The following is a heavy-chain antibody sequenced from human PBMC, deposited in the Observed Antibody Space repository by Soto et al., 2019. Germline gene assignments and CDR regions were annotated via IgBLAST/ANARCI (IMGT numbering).Heavy chain of an antibody. CDR3: AGDKGGSGGEGPFDI. J-gene: IGHJ3*02. CDR1: GFSFSDYT. Sequence: EVQLVESGGGLVKAGGSLRLSCVASGFSFSDYTMNWVRQAPGKGLEWVSSIASSSSDIYYADSLKGRFTISMDNAKNSLFLRMNSLRAEDTAVYYWAGDKGGSGGEGPFDIWGKGPMVTASS. V-gene: IGHV3-21*01. CDR2: IASSSSDI. D-gene: IGHD3-16*01.